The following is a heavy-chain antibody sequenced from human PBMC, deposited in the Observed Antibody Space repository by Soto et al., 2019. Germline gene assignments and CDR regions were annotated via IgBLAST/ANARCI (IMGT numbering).Heavy chain of an antibody. D-gene: IGHD3-16*01. CDR1: GFTFNNYA. J-gene: IGHJ4*02. CDR3: AKDLRTKPQVRGFADS. Sequence: EVHLLESGGGLVQPGGSLRLSCAASGFTFNNYAMTWVRQAPGKGLEWVSGVSGSGDSTSYADSVNGRFTISRDNSKDMLFLQMNTLRAEDTAVYYCAKDLRTKPQVRGFADSCGQGTLVTVSP. V-gene: IGHV3-23*01. CDR2: VSGSGDST.